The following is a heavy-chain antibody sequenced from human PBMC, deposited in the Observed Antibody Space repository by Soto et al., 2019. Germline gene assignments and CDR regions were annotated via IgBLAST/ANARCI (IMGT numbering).Heavy chain of an antibody. CDR3: ARVSCSGGSCFLTSRYNYYVLDV. CDR2: ITHSGST. CDR1: NGSFSGYY. Sequence: QVQLQQWGAGLLKPSETLSLTCADYNGSFSGYYWSWVRQSQGTGLEWNGEITHSGSTNYSPSLRSRVSISVETFKNHFSLKMRSVTAADTGVYYFARVSCSGGSCFLTSRYNYYVLDVWGQGTTVTVSS. V-gene: IGHV4-34*01. J-gene: IGHJ6*02. D-gene: IGHD2-15*01.